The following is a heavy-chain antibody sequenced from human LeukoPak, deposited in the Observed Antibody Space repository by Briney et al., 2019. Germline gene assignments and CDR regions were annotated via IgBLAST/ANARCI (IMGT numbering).Heavy chain of an antibody. D-gene: IGHD6-13*01. CDR3: AREAPYSSSWSIFDY. V-gene: IGHV4-59*01. CDR1: GGSISSYY. J-gene: IGHJ4*02. CDR2: IYYSGST. Sequence: SETLSLTCTVSGGSISSYYWSWIRQPPGKGLEWIGYIYYSGSTNYNPSLKSRVTISVDTSKNQFSLKLSSVTAADTAVYYCAREAPYSSSWSIFDYWGQGTLVTVSS.